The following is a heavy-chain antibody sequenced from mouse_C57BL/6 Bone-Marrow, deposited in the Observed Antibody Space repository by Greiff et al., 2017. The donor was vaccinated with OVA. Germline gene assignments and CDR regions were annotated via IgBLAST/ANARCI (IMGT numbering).Heavy chain of an antibody. J-gene: IGHJ2*01. CDR3: ARENGGYAFDY. D-gene: IGHD2-2*01. V-gene: IGHV1-82*01. Sequence: VQGVESGPELVKPGASVKISCKASGYAFSSSWMNWVKQRPGKGLEWIGRIYPGDGDTNYNGKFKGKATLTADKSSSTAYMQLSSLTSEDSAVYFCARENGGYAFDYWGQGTTLTVSS. CDR2: IYPGDGDT. CDR1: GYAFSSSW.